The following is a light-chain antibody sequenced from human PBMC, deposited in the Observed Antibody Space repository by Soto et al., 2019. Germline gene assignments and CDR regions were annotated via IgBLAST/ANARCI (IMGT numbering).Light chain of an antibody. CDR3: QQYHSYPYT. J-gene: IGKJ2*01. Sequence: DIQMTQSPSTLSASVGDRVTITCRASQSISSWLAWYQQQPGKAPKLLIYKASSLESGIPSRFSGSGSGPEFTLTFSSLQPDDFATYYCQQYHSYPYTFGQGTKLEIK. CDR2: KAS. CDR1: QSISSW. V-gene: IGKV1-5*03.